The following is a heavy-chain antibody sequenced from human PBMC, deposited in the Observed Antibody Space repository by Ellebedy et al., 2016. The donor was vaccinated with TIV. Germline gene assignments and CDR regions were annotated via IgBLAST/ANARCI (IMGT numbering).Heavy chain of an antibody. Sequence: MPSETLSLTCAVSGGSLSGYYWSWIRQPPGKGLEWLGEIVHTGATNYNPSLKSRVSISQDTSKSQFSLQLSPVAAADTAVYYCARGRPAVVGALNYGLDVWGQGTTVTVSS. CDR2: IVHTGAT. J-gene: IGHJ6*02. V-gene: IGHV4-34*01. CDR1: GGSLSGYY. CDR3: ARGRPAVVGALNYGLDV. D-gene: IGHD6-19*01.